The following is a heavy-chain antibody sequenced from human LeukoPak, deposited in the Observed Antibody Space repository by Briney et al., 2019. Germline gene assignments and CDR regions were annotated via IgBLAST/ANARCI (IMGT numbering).Heavy chain of an antibody. CDR2: IYHSGST. D-gene: IGHD3-10*01. V-gene: IGHV4-4*02. J-gene: IGHJ5*02. CDR1: GGSISSSNW. Sequence: SGTLSLTCAVSGGSISSSNWWSWVRQPPGKGLERIGEIYHSGSTNYNPSLKSRVTISVDKSKNQFSLKLSSVTAADTAVYYCARGLDSGSWPFDPWGQGIVVSVSS. CDR3: ARGLDSGSWPFDP.